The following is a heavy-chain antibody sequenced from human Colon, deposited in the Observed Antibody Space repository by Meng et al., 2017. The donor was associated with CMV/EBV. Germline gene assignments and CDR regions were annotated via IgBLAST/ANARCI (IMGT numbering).Heavy chain of an antibody. D-gene: IGHD6-6*01. CDR3: AKNAKLSSGYFDY. V-gene: IGHV3-23*01. CDR2: ISGSCVGT. J-gene: IGHJ4*02. CDR1: GFIFSNYA. Sequence: GESLKIPCAASGFIFSNYALSWVRQAPGKGLEWVSGISGSCVGTYYADSVTGRFTISRDNSKNTLFLQMNSLRGDDTAVYYCAKNAKLSSGYFDYWGQGTLVTVSS.